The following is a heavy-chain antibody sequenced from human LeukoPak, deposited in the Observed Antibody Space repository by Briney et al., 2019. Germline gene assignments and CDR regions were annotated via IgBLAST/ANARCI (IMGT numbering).Heavy chain of an antibody. V-gene: IGHV3-30*18. D-gene: IGHD4-11*01. CDR1: GFTFRNYA. CDR3: AKEGTTVTSRRIDY. J-gene: IGHJ4*02. CDR2: TSYDGITK. Sequence: PGGSLRLTCAASGFTFRNYAMIWVRQAPGKGLEWVAVTSYDGITKFYADSVKGRFTISRDNSKDTLYLQLNSLRPEDTAVYYCAKEGTTVTSRRIDYWGQGTLVTVSS.